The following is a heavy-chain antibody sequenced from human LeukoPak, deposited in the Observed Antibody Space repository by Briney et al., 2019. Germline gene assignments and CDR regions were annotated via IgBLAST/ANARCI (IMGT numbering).Heavy chain of an antibody. V-gene: IGHV4-34*01. CDR3: ARFGPRYCTNGVCNDY. J-gene: IGHJ4*02. CDR1: GGSFSGYY. D-gene: IGHD2-8*01. Sequence: PSETLSLTCAVYGGSFSGYYWSWIRQPPGKGLEWIGEINHSGSTNYNPSLKSRVTMSVDTSKNQFSLTPSSVTAADTAVYYCARFGPRYCTNGVCNDYWGQGTLVTVSS. CDR2: INHSGST.